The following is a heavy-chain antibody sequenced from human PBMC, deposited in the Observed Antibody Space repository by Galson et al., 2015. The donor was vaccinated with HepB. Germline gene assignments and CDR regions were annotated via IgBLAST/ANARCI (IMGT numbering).Heavy chain of an antibody. V-gene: IGHV3-30-3*01. CDR3: ARDLRWVGWRYFDY. Sequence: SLRLSCAASGFTFSSYAMHWVRQAPGKGLEWVAVISYDGSNKYYADSVKGRFTISRDNSKNTLYLQMNSLRAEDTAVYYCARDLRWVGWRYFDYWGQGTLVTASS. J-gene: IGHJ4*02. CDR2: ISYDGSNK. D-gene: IGHD5-24*01. CDR1: GFTFSSYA.